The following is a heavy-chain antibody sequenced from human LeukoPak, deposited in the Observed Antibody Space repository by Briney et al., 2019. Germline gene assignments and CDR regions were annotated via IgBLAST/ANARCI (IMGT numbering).Heavy chain of an antibody. D-gene: IGHD6-19*01. CDR2: IRYDGSNK. V-gene: IGHV3-30*02. J-gene: IGHJ6*03. CDR1: GFTFSSYG. CDR3: AKDAGQWLATYYYYYMDV. Sequence: GGSLRLSCAASGFTFSSYGMHWVCQAPGKGLEWVAFIRYDGSNKYYADSVKGRFTISRDNSKNTLYLQMNSLRAEDTAVYYCAKDAGQWLATYYYYYMDVWGKGTTVTVSS.